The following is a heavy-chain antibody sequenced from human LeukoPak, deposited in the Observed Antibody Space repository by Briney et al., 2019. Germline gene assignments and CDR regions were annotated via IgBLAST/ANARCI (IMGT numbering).Heavy chain of an antibody. J-gene: IGHJ4*02. CDR2: INPNSGGT. Sequence: ASVKVSCKASGYTFTGYYMHWVRQAPGQGLEWMGWINPNSGGTNYAQKFQGRVTMTRDTSISTAYMELSRLRSDDTAVYYCARVRFRSEGSRDVWGQGTLVTVSS. V-gene: IGHV1-2*02. CDR1: GYTFTGYY. CDR3: ARVRFRSEGSRDV. D-gene: IGHD2-15*01.